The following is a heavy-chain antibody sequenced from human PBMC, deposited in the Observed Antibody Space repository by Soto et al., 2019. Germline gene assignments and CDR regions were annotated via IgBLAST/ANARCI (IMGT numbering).Heavy chain of an antibody. CDR2: ISNSGSFT. J-gene: IGHJ5*02. D-gene: IGHD3-16*01. CDR1: GFTFSDHY. Sequence: QVQVVESGGGLVKPGGSLRLSCAASGFTFSDHYMSWIRQAPGKGLEWVAHISNSGSFTYYAESVKGRFTISRDNANNSVHLQMNRLRAEHTAVYFCARDEDNYDSLSWFDPWGQGTRVTVSS. V-gene: IGHV3-11*05. CDR3: ARDEDNYDSLSWFDP.